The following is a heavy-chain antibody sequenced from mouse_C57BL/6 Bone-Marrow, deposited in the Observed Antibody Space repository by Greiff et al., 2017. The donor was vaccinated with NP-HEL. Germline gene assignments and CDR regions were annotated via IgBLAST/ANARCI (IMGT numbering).Heavy chain of an antibody. CDR2: INPNYGTT. CDR3: ARSAYYTPTFAY. V-gene: IGHV1-39*01. J-gene: IGHJ3*01. Sequence: EVKLMESGPELVKPGASVKISCKASGYSFTDYNMNWVKQSNGKSLEWIGVINPNYGTTSYNQKFKGKATLTVDQSSSTAYMQLNSLTSEDSAVYYCARSAYYTPTFAYWGQGTLVTVSA. CDR1: GYSFTDYN. D-gene: IGHD2-12*01.